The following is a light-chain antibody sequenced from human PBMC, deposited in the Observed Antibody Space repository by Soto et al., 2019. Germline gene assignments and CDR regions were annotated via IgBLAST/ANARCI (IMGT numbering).Light chain of an antibody. V-gene: IGKV1-9*01. CDR3: QQLNSNPIT. CDR2: AAS. J-gene: IGKJ5*01. CDR1: QGISSY. Sequence: DIQLTQSPSFLSASVGYRVTITSRASQGISSYLAWYQQKPGKYPKLLIYAASTLQSGVPSSFSGSGSGTEFTLTISSLQPEDFAIYYCQQLNSNPITFGQGTRLEI.